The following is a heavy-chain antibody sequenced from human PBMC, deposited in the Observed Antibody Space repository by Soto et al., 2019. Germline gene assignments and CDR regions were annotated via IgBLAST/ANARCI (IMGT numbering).Heavy chain of an antibody. V-gene: IGHV4-4*02. CDR3: ARGPYSRELGHDY. D-gene: IGHD6-13*01. CDR2: IYHSGST. J-gene: IGHJ4*02. CDR1: GGSISSSNW. Sequence: QVQLQESGPGLVKPSGTLSLTCAVSGGSISSSNWWSWVRQPPGKGLEWIGEIYHSGSTNYNPSLKSRVTISVDTSKNQCSLKLSSVTAADTAVYYCARGPYSRELGHDYWGQGTLVTVSS.